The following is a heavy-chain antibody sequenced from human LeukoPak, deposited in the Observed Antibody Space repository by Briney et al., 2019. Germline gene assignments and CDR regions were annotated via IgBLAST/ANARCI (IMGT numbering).Heavy chain of an antibody. J-gene: IGHJ4*02. CDR3: AKCGGDCYLDY. CDR1: GFTFSTYW. V-gene: IGHV3-74*01. CDR2: IKSDGSST. Sequence: GGSLRLSCAASGFTFSTYWMHWVRHAPGKGLVWVSRIKSDGSSTRYADSVKGRFTISRDNAKNTLYLQMNSLRAEDTAVYYCAKCGGDCYLDYWGQGTLVTVSS. D-gene: IGHD2-21*02.